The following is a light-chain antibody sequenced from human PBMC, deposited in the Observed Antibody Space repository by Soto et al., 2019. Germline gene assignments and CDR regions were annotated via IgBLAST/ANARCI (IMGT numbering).Light chain of an antibody. V-gene: IGKV3-20*01. CDR2: GAS. CDR1: QSVSSSY. CDR3: QQYGSSWT. J-gene: IGKJ1*01. Sequence: EIVLTQSPGTLSLSPGERATLSCRASQSVSSSYLAWYQQKPGQAPRLLIYGASSRATGIPDRFSGSVSGTDFTLTISRLEPEDFAVYYCQQYGSSWTFGQGTKV.